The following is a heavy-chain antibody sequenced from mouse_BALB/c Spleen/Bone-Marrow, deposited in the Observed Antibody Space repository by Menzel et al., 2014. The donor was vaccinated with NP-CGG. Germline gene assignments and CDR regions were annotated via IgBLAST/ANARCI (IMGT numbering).Heavy chain of an antibody. V-gene: IGHV4-2*02. Sequence: EVQLVESGGGLVQPGGSLNLSCAASGLDFSRYWMSWARQAPGKGQEWIGEINPGSSTINYTPSLKDKFIISRDNAKNTLYLQMSKVRSEDTALYYCARLLTLRAMDYWGQGTSVTVSS. J-gene: IGHJ4*01. CDR3: ARLLTLRAMDY. CDR1: GLDFSRYW. CDR2: INPGSSTI.